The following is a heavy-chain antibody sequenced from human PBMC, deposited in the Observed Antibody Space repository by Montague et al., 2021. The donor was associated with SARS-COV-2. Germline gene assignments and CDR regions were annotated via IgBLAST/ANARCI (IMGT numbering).Heavy chain of an antibody. V-gene: IGHV3-11*01. CDR1: VLTLSDTY. CDR3: ARARGRGPAGYFDY. J-gene: IGHJ4*02. D-gene: IGHD3-16*01. Sequence: SLRLSCEASVLTLSDTYMSWIRQAPRKALEWISYISNSPESISHXHSXKARFTISRDNAKNSLFLQMNSLRDEDTAVYYCARARGRGPAGYFDYWGQGTLVTVSS. CDR2: ISNSPESI.